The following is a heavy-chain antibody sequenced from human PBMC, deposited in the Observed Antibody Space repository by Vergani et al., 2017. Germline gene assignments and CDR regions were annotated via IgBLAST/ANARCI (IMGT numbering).Heavy chain of an antibody. Sequence: EVQLVESGGGLIQPGGSLRLSCVASGFTFSTYAMNWVRQAPEKGLEWLSYISSSSSVIYYADAVKGRFTMSRDNAKNSLYLQMNSLRAEDTAMYYCTRGPTVSYVDAFDIWGQGTVVTVSS. V-gene: IGHV3-48*01. J-gene: IGHJ3*02. CDR2: ISSSSSVI. D-gene: IGHD1-26*01. CDR3: TRGPTVSYVDAFDI. CDR1: GFTFSTYA.